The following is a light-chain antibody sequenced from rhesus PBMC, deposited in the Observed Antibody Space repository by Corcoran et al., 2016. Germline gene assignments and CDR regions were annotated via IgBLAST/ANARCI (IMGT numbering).Light chain of an antibody. Sequence: DIQMTQSPSSLSASVGDRVTITCRASENVNNYLNWYQQKPGKAPKLLIYKASTLQSGVPSRFSGSGTGTDYTFTINSLQPEDVATYYCQQYNSAPYSFGQGTKVESK. J-gene: IGKJ2*01. CDR1: ENVNNY. V-gene: IGKV1-74*01. CDR2: KAS. CDR3: QQYNSAPYS.